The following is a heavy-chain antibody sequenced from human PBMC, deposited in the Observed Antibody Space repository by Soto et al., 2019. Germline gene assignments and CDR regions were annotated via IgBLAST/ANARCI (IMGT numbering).Heavy chain of an antibody. CDR3: ATVPDY. Sequence: TLSLTWGVAGGSSSNGGYSRSWIRQPPGKGLEWIGYMYHSGSTYYNPSLKSRVTISIDRSKNQFSMKLSSVTAADTAVYYYATVPDYWGQGILVTVSS. D-gene: IGHD2-2*01. J-gene: IGHJ4*02. V-gene: IGHV4-30-2*01. CDR2: MYHSGST. CDR1: GGSSSNGGYS.